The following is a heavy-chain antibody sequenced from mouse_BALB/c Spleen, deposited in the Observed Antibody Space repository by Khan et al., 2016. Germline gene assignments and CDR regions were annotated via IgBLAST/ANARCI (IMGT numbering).Heavy chain of an antibody. Sequence: VQLQQPGTVLARPGASVKMSCKASGYTFTRSWMHWVKQRPGQGLEWIGAIYPGNSDTNYNEKFKGKAKLTAVTSTSTAYMELSSLTKEDCAVYYCTRRNWDVAWFAYWGQGTLGTVSA. CDR3: TRRNWDVAWFAY. V-gene: IGHV1-5*01. J-gene: IGHJ3*01. CDR1: GYTFTRSW. CDR2: IYPGNSDT. D-gene: IGHD4-1*01.